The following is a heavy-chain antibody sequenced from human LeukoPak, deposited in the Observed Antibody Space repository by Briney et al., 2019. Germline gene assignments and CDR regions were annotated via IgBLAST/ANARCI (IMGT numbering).Heavy chain of an antibody. CDR1: GFTFSSYR. CDR2: ISSSSSTI. CDR3: ARGDSSGYGPDH. Sequence: GGSLRLSCAASGFTFSSYRMNWVRQAPGKGLEWVSYISSSSSTIYYADSVKGRFTISRDSAKNSLYLQMNSLRDEDTAVYYCARGDSSGYGPDHWGQGTLVTVSS. J-gene: IGHJ5*02. D-gene: IGHD3-22*01. V-gene: IGHV3-48*02.